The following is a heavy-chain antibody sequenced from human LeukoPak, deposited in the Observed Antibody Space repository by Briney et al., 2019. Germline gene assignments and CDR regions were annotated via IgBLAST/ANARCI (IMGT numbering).Heavy chain of an antibody. CDR3: ARVTVSSGSHPWYFDY. Sequence: PSETLSLTCTVSRGSISSYYWSWIRQPPGQGLEWIGYIYYSGSTDYNPSLKSRVNISVDTSKNQFSLKLSSVTAADTAVYFCARVTVSSGSHPWYFDYWGQGTLVTVSS. V-gene: IGHV4-59*01. CDR1: RGSISSYY. D-gene: IGHD3-22*01. CDR2: IYYSGST. J-gene: IGHJ4*02.